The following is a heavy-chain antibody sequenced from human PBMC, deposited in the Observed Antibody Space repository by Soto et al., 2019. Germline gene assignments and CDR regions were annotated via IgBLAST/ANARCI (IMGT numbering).Heavy chain of an antibody. D-gene: IGHD6-13*01. J-gene: IGHJ4*02. CDR2: ISHDGSDK. Sequence: QVQLVESGGGVVRPGRSLRLTCAASGFTFRNYGMNWVRQAPGKGLEWVAVISHDGSDKYYADSMKGRLIISRDNSAHTLFLNMNSLNPEGTAVYYCAKEKQLMVHGYWGQGTLVTVSS. V-gene: IGHV3-30*18. CDR1: GFTFRNYG. CDR3: AKEKQLMVHGY.